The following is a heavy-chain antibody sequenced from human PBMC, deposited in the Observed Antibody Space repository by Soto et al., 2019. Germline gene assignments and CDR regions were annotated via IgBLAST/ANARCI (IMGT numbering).Heavy chain of an antibody. D-gene: IGHD1-26*01. CDR3: ARGKWADRFAN. CDR1: GGSISSGGYS. CDR2: IYHSGST. V-gene: IGHV4-30-2*01. Sequence: SETLSLTCAVSGGSISSGGYSWSWIRQPPGKGLEWIGYIYHSGSTNYNPSVKSRVTISAARSSNQFSLRMTSMTAADTAVYYCARGKWADRFANWGQGILVTVSS. J-gene: IGHJ4*02.